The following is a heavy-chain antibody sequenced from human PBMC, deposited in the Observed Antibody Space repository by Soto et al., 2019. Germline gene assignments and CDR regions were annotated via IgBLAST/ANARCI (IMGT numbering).Heavy chain of an antibody. CDR2: IYYSGSS. CDR1: GDSISRNGYF. CDR3: ASSSLYGMDV. J-gene: IGHJ6*02. Sequence: SETLSVTCTVSGDSISRNGYFWTWIRQHPGKGLEWIGYIYYSGSSYYNPSLKSRVIISVDTSKNQFSLNLTAVTAADTAVYYCASSSLYGMDVWGQGTTVTVSS. V-gene: IGHV4-31*03.